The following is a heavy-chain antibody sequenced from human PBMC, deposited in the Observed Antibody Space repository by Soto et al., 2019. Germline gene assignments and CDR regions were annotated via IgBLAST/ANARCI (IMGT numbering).Heavy chain of an antibody. CDR1: GGSVSSGSYY. CDR2: IYYSGST. J-gene: IGHJ4*02. D-gene: IGHD5-18*01. V-gene: IGHV4-61*01. CDR3: ARETYSYGIFDY. Sequence: QVQLQESGPGLVKPSGTLSLTCTVSGGSVSSGSYYWSWIRQPPGKGLEWIGYIYYSGSTNYNPSLKSRVTISVDTSKNQFSLKLSSVTAADTAVYYCARETYSYGIFDYWGQGTLVTVSS.